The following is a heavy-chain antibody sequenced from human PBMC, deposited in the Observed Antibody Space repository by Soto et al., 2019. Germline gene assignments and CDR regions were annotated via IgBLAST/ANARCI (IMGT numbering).Heavy chain of an antibody. Sequence: EEQLVESGGGLVQPGGSLRLSCSASGFALYIYDMSWVRQAPGKDPEWISHIGTGGDRIYYADSVKGRFTISRDNAKNSLYLQMHSLRDDDTALYYCVGERELIFAPHDAFHIWGQGTLVTISS. CDR1: GFALYIYD. CDR3: VGERELIFAPHDAFHI. V-gene: IGHV3-48*03. D-gene: IGHD3-9*01. CDR2: IGTGGDRI. J-gene: IGHJ3*02.